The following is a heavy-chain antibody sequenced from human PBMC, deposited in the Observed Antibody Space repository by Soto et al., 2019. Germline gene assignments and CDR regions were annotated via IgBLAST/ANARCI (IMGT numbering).Heavy chain of an antibody. Sequence: SETLSLTCTVSGDSVSSADYYWSWIRQPPGEGLEWIGHIYYSGSTYYTPSLRGRVTISVDTSKNQFSLNLNSVTAADTAVYYCVRDRGSSWMYKWFDPWGQGTQVTVYS. D-gene: IGHD2-2*01. CDR2: IYYSGST. CDR1: GDSVSSADYY. J-gene: IGHJ5*02. V-gene: IGHV4-30-4*01. CDR3: VRDRGSSWMYKWFDP.